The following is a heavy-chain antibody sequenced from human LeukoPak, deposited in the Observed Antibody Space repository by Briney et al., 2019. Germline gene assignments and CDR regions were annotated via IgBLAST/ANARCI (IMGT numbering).Heavy chain of an antibody. D-gene: IGHD4-17*01. J-gene: IGHJ4*02. CDR3: ARGGSGDFDYGVIPNYFDY. CDR2: IYYSGST. Sequence: SETLSLTCTVSGGSLSSGGFYWSWIRQHPGKGLEWRGYIYYSGSTYYNPSLKSRVTISADTSKNQFSLKLSSVTAADTAVYYCARGGSGDFDYGVIPNYFDYWGQGTLVTVSS. CDR1: GGSLSSGGFY. V-gene: IGHV4-31*03.